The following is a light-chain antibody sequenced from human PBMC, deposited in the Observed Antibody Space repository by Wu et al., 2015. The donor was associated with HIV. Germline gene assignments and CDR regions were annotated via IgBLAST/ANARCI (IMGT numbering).Light chain of an antibody. CDR3: QETYMIPFN. J-gene: IGKJ2*01. CDR2: AAS. CDR1: QSVSKY. Sequence: DIQLTQSPSSLSAPVGDRVSITCRTSQSVSKYLNWYQQKPGKAPKLLIFAASTLQGGVPPRFSGGGYGSEFTLTISNLQREDSATYYCQETYMIPFNFGRGPSWRSN. V-gene: IGKV1-39*01.